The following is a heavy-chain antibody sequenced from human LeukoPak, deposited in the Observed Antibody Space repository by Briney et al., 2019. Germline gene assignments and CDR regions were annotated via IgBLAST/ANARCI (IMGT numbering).Heavy chain of an antibody. CDR2: IIPIFGTA. CDR3: ARLAAADDWYYYYYYMDV. D-gene: IGHD6-13*01. CDR1: GGTFSSYA. Sequence: ASVKVSCKASGGTFSSYAISWVRQAPGQGLEWMGGIIPIFGTANYAQKFQGRVTITADESTSTAYMELSSLRSEDTAMYYCARLAAADDWYYYYYYMDVWGKGTTVTISS. V-gene: IGHV1-69*13. J-gene: IGHJ6*03.